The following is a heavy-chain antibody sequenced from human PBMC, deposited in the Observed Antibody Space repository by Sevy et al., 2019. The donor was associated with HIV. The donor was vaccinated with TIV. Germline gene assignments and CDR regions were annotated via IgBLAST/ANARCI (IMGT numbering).Heavy chain of an antibody. Sequence: SETLSLTCTVSGGSVSSGSYYWSWIRQPPGKRLEWIGYIYYSGSTNYNPSLKSRVTISVDTSKNQFSLKLSSVTAADTAVYYCARGEDTAMNPADYYYGMDVWGQGTTVTVSS. CDR1: GGSVSSGSYY. CDR2: IYYSGST. CDR3: ARGEDTAMNPADYYYGMDV. V-gene: IGHV4-61*01. J-gene: IGHJ6*02. D-gene: IGHD5-18*01.